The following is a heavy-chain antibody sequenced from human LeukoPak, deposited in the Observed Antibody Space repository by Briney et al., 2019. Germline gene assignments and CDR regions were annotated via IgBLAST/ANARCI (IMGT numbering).Heavy chain of an antibody. CDR2: IYYSGST. V-gene: IGHV4-59*12. Sequence: PSETLSLTCTVSGGSISSYYWSWIRQPPGKGLEWIGYIYYSGSTNYNPSLKSRVTISVDTSKNQFSLKLSSVTAADTAVYYCARPRGFGAFDYWGQGTLVTVSS. J-gene: IGHJ4*02. D-gene: IGHD3-10*01. CDR1: GGSISSYY. CDR3: ARPRGFGAFDY.